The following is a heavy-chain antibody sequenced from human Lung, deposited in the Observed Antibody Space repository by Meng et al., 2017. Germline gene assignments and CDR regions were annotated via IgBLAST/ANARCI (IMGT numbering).Heavy chain of an antibody. CDR1: GGSISSSKYY. CDR2: IYNSGST. J-gene: IGHJ2*01. V-gene: IGHV4-30-4*01. CDR3: ARGQKGYFDL. Sequence: QEPGPRLVKPSQTLSLTCTAPGGSISSSKYYWSWIRQPPGKGLEWSGHIYNSGSTYYNPSLKSRITISVDTSKNQFSLKLSSVTAADTAVYYCARGQKGYFDLWGRGTLVTVSS.